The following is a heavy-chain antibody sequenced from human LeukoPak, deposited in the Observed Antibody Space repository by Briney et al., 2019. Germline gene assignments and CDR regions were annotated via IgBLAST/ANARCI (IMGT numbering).Heavy chain of an antibody. Sequence: GESLKISCKGSGYSFTSYWIGWVRHMPGKGLEWMGIIYPGDSDTRYSPSFQGQVTISADKSISTAYLQWSSLKASDTAMYYCARFGNVLRFLEWSPSYYMDVWGKGTTVTVSS. V-gene: IGHV5-51*01. D-gene: IGHD3-3*01. J-gene: IGHJ6*03. CDR1: GYSFTSYW. CDR2: IYPGDSDT. CDR3: ARFGNVLRFLEWSPSYYMDV.